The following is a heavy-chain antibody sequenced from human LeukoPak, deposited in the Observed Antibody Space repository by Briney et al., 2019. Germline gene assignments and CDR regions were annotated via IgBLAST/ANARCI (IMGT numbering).Heavy chain of an antibody. CDR2: INPSGGNT. D-gene: IGHD5-18*01. J-gene: IGHJ4*02. CDR1: GYTFTTYY. V-gene: IGHV1-46*03. CDR3: ARIVDTTMIISY. Sequence: ASAKVSCKASGYTFTTYYMHWVRQAPGQGLEWMGMINPSGGNTSYAQKFQGRVTMTRDTSTSTVYMALSSLRSDDTAVYYCARIVDTTMIISYWGQGTLVTVSS.